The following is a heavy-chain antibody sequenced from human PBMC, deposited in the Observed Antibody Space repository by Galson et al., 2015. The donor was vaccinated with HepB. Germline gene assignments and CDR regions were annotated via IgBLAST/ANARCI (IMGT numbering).Heavy chain of an antibody. V-gene: IGHV3-23*01. CDR1: GFTFSSYA. CDR2: TSGSGGNT. CDR3: AKFRRRSAFDS. J-gene: IGHJ3*02. Sequence: SLRLSCAASGFTFSSYAMSWVRQAPGKGLEWVSTTSGSGGNTYYADSVKGRFTISRDNSKNTLYLQMNGLRAEDTAVYYCAKFRRRSAFDSWGQGTLVSVSS.